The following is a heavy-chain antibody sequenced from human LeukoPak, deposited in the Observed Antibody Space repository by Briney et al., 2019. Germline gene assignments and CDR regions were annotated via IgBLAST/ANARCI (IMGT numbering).Heavy chain of an antibody. V-gene: IGHV3-11*04. CDR2: ISSSGSTI. D-gene: IGHD3-10*01. CDR1: GFTFSDYY. Sequence: GSLRLSCAASGFTFSDYYMSWIRQAPGKGLEWVSYISSSGSTIYYADSVKGRFTISRDNSKNTLYLQMNSLRAEDTAVYYCARDGRVTYYYGSGSYPVWGQGTLVTVSS. CDR3: ARDGRVTYYYGSGSYPV. J-gene: IGHJ4*02.